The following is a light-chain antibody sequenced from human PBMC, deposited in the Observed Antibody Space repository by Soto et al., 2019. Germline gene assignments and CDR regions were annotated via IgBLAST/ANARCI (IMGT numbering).Light chain of an antibody. J-gene: IGKJ4*01. CDR2: AAS. Sequence: IQLTQSPSSLSASVGDRVTITCRASQGISSYLAWYQQKPGKAPKLLIYAASTLQSGVPSRFSGSGSGTDFTLTSSSLQPEDFATYYCQLLNSYPLTFGGGTKVEIK. CDR3: QLLNSYPLT. CDR1: QGISSY. V-gene: IGKV1-9*01.